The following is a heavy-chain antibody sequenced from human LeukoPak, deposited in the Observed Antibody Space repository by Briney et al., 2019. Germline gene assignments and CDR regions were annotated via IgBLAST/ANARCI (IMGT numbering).Heavy chain of an antibody. CDR2: IHYSGST. Sequence: SETLSLTCTVSGGSISSYYWNWIRQPPEKGLEWIGYIHYSGSTNHNPSLKSRVTISVDTSKSQFSLNLSSVTVADTAVYYCARGLSSGWSSPNFGYWGQGTLVTVSS. CDR3: ARGLSSGWSSPNFGY. J-gene: IGHJ4*02. CDR1: GGSISSYY. D-gene: IGHD6-19*01. V-gene: IGHV4-59*12.